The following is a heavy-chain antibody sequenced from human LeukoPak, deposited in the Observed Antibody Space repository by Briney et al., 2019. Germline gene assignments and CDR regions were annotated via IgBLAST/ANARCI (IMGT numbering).Heavy chain of an antibody. V-gene: IGHV4-39*07. D-gene: IGHD5-24*01. CDR3: ASRVEMAKSVPDYYYYRAV. J-gene: IGHJ6*03. CDR2: IYYSGST. CDR1: GGSISSGGYS. Sequence: PSQTLSLTCTVSGGSISSGGYSWSWIRQPPGKGLEWIGRIYYSGSTYYNPSLKSRVTISVDTSKNQFSLKLSSVTAADTAVYYCASRVEMAKSVPDYYYYRAVGGKGTRVTVPS.